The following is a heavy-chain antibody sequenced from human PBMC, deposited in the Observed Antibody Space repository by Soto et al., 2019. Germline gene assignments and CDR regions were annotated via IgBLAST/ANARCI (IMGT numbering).Heavy chain of an antibody. CDR2: IYWDDDK. CDR1: GFSLSSTRVA. D-gene: IGHD6-19*01. Sequence: QITLKESGPTLVKPTQTLTLTCNFSGFSLSSTRVAVGWIRQPPGKALEWLALIYWDDDKRYSPFLKSRLTITKDTSKNQVVLTMTNMDPVDTATYYCAHSVVAGLGYYFDYWGQGTLVIVSS. J-gene: IGHJ4*02. V-gene: IGHV2-5*02. CDR3: AHSVVAGLGYYFDY.